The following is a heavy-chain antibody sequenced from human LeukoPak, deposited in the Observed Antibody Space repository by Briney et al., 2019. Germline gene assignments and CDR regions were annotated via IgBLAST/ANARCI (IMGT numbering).Heavy chain of an antibody. J-gene: IGHJ4*02. CDR1: GGSISSYY. Sequence: SETLSLTCTVSGGSISSYYWSLIRQPPGKGLEWIGYIYYSGSTNYNPSLKSRVTISVDTSKNQFSLKLSSVTAADTAVYYCARLYSRGVIVIFDYWGQGTLVTVSS. D-gene: IGHD3-16*02. CDR3: ARLYSRGVIVIFDY. CDR2: IYYSGST. V-gene: IGHV4-59*01.